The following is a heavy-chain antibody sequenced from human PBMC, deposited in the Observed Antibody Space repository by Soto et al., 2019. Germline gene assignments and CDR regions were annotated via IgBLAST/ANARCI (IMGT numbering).Heavy chain of an antibody. Sequence: QVQLVESGGGGVQPGGSLRLSCAASGFTVSSYAMHGVRQAPGKGLEWVAIISFDGSNKFYADSVKGRFTISRDNSKNTLYLEMSSLRAEDTAVYFCARDLSYCSGGSCYQHDGSDNWGQGTLVTVSS. CDR2: ISFDGSNK. D-gene: IGHD2-15*01. J-gene: IGHJ4*02. CDR1: GFTVSSYA. V-gene: IGHV3-30*03. CDR3: ARDLSYCSGGSCYQHDGSDN.